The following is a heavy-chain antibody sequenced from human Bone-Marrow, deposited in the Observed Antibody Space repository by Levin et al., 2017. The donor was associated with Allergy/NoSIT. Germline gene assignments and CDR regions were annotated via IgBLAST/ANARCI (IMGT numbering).Heavy chain of an antibody. CDR1: GFTFSTYS. CDR2: ISSTSAST. V-gene: IGHV3-23*01. Sequence: GGSLRLSCAASGFTFSTYSMSWVRQAPGKGLEWISTISSTSASTYYADSARGRFTISRDNSKNTLYLQMNTLRVDDTATYYCVKRRAMTDMYALLDPWGQGTLVTVSS. CDR3: VKRRAMTDMYALLDP. D-gene: IGHD2-21*02. J-gene: IGHJ5*02.